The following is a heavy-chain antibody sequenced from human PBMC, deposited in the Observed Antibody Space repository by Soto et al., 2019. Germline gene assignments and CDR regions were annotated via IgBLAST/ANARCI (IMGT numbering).Heavy chain of an antibody. Sequence: GGSLRLSCAASGFTFSRYWMSWVRQAPGKGLEWVANIKQDGSERYYVDSVKGRFTISRDNAKDSLYLQMNSLRAEDTAVYYCARGIGVDVWGQGTTVTVSS. V-gene: IGHV3-7*03. CDR3: ARGIGVDV. J-gene: IGHJ6*02. CDR1: GFTFSRYW. CDR2: IKQDGSER. D-gene: IGHD3-10*01.